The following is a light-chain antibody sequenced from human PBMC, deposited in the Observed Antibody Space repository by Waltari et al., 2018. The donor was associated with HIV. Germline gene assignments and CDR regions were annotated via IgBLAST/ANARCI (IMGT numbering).Light chain of an antibody. V-gene: IGLV10-54*04. CDR3: SAWDRSLSAVI. Sequence: QAGLTQPPSVSKGLRQTATLTCTGDSNNVGNQGATWLQQHQGHPPKLLFYKNNNRPSGISERFSASKSGNTVSLTITGLQPEVEADYFCSAWDRSLSAVIFGGGTTLIVL. CDR2: KNN. CDR1: SNNVGNQG. J-gene: IGLJ2*01.